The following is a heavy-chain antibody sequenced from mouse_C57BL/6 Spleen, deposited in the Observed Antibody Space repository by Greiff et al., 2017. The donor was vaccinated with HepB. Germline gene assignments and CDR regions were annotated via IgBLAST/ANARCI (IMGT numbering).Heavy chain of an antibody. CDR1: GYTFTSYW. V-gene: IGHV1-61*01. CDR2: IYPSDSET. CDR3: ARRWFHEAWFAY. D-gene: IGHD2-3*01. J-gene: IGHJ3*01. Sequence: VQLQQPGAELVRPGSSVKLSCKASGYTFTSYWMDWVKHRPGQGLEWIGNIYPSDSETHYNQKFKDKATLTVDKSSSTAYMQLSSLTSEDSAVYYCARRWFHEAWFAYWGQGTLVTVSA.